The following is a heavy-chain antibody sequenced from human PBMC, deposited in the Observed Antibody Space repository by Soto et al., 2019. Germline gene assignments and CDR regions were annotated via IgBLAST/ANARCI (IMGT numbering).Heavy chain of an antibody. CDR2: INHSGST. Sequence: SETLSLTCAVYGGSFSGYYWSWIRQPPGKGLEWIGEINHSGSTNYNPSLKSRVTISVDTSKNQFSLKLSSVTAADTAVYYCARSSGSYSTWSPYFRHWGQGTLVTVSS. CDR3: ARSSGSYSTWSPYFRH. D-gene: IGHD1-26*01. CDR1: GGSFSGYY. V-gene: IGHV4-34*01. J-gene: IGHJ1*01.